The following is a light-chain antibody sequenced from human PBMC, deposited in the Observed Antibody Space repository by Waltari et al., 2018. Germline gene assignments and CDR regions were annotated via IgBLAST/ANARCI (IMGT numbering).Light chain of an antibody. CDR1: TSYLGALHP. V-gene: IGLV2-14*01. J-gene: IGLJ2*01. CDR2: EVT. CDR3: SSFTTSSIL. Sequence: QSALTQPASVSGSPGQSITIPCPGPTSYLGALHPVSLYQQHPGKPPKHIIYEVTNRPSGVSTRFSGSKSGNTASLTISGLQAEDEADYYCSSFTTSSILFGGGTKLAVL.